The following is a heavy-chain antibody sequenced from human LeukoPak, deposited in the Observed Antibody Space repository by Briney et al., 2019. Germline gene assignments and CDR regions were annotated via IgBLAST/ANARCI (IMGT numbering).Heavy chain of an antibody. Sequence: SETLSLTCTVSGGSISSYYWSWIRQPAGKGLEWIGRIYTSGSTNYNPSLKSRVTMSVDTSKNQFSLKLSSVTAADTAVYYCARGPYYYDSSGNFDYWGQGTLVTVSS. CDR1: GGSISSYY. CDR2: IYTSGST. V-gene: IGHV4-4*07. CDR3: ARGPYYYDSSGNFDY. D-gene: IGHD3-22*01. J-gene: IGHJ4*02.